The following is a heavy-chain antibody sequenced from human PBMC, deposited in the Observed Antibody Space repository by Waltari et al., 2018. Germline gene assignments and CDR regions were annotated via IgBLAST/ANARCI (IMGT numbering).Heavy chain of an antibody. CDR1: GFTFSSYS. V-gene: IGHV3-21*04. CDR3: AKGTYFLTIFGVTITDL. D-gene: IGHD3-3*01. CDR2: ISSSSSYI. Sequence: EVQLVESGGGLVKPGGSLRLSCTASGFTFSSYSMNWVRQAPGKGLEWVSSISSSSSYIYYADSVKGRFTISRDNAKNSLYLQMNSLRAEDTAVYYCAKGTYFLTIFGVTITDLWGQGTLVTVSS. J-gene: IGHJ5*02.